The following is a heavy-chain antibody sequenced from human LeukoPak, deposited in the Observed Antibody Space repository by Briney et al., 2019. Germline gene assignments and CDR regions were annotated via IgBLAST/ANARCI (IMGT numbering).Heavy chain of an antibody. D-gene: IGHD1-1*01. V-gene: IGHV4-30-4*07. CDR1: GGSISSGGYS. J-gene: IGHJ4*02. CDR2: IYYSGST. CDR3: ARASQLWAGGLDY. Sequence: SETLSLTCAVSGGSISSGGYSWSWIRQPPGKGLEWIGYIYYSGSTYYNPSLKSRVTISVDTSKSQFSLKLSSVTAADTAVYYCARASQLWAGGLDYWGQGTLVTVSS.